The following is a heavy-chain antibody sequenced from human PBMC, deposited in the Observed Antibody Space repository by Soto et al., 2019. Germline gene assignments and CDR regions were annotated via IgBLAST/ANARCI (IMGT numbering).Heavy chain of an antibody. CDR3: VGARGYYGMDV. CDR2: ISSDGITI. V-gene: IGHV3-74*01. Sequence: GESLKISCAASGFTFSNCWMHWVRQPPGKGLVWVALISSDGITISYADSVKGRFTISRDNAKNTLYLQMNSLRAEDTAMYYCVGARGYYGMDVWGQGTAVTVSS. J-gene: IGHJ6*02. CDR1: GFTFSNCW.